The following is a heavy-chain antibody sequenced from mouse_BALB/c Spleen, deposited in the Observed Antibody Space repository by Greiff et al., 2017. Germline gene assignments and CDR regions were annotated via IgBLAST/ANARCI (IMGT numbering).Heavy chain of an antibody. J-gene: IGHJ4*01. CDR2: ILPGSGST. V-gene: IGHV1-9*01. D-gene: IGHD1-1*02. CDR1: GYTFSSYW. Sequence: QVQLQQSGAELMKPGASVKISCKATGYTFSSYWIEWVKQRPGHGLEWIGEILPGSGSTNYNEKFKGKATFTADTSSNTAYMQLSSLTSEDTAMYYCARQPGNYFMDYWGQGTSVTVSS. CDR3: ARQPGNYFMDY.